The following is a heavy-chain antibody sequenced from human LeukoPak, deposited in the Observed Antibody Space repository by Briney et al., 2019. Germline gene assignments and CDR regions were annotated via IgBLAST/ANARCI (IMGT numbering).Heavy chain of an antibody. V-gene: IGHV3-30*18. D-gene: IGHD3-9*01. J-gene: IGHJ4*02. CDR2: ISYDGSNK. Sequence: GRSLRLSCAASGFTFSSYGMRWVRQAPGKGLEWVAVISYDGSNKYYADSVKGRFTISRDNSKNTLYLQMNSLRAEDTAVYYCAKGGYYDILTGPGPDWGQGTLVTVSS. CDR3: AKGGYYDILTGPGPD. CDR1: GFTFSSYG.